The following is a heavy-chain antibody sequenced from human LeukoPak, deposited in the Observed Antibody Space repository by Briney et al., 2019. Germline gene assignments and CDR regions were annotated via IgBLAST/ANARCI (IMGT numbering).Heavy chain of an antibody. D-gene: IGHD2-2*01. J-gene: IGHJ6*03. V-gene: IGHV4-61*02. CDR3: ARGGGLLSYYYYMDV. CDR1: GGSMNSGSYY. Sequence: SQTLSLTCTVSGGSMNSGSYYWSWIRQSAGKGLEWIGSIYYSGTIYYKPSLKSRVTISVDTSKNQFSLKLSSVTAADTAVYYCARGGGLLSYYYYMDVWGKGTTVTISS. CDR2: IYYSGTI.